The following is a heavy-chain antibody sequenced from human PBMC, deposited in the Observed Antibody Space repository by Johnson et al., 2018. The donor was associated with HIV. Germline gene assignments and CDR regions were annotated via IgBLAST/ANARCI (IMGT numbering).Heavy chain of an antibody. CDR2: IKQDGSEK. J-gene: IGHJ3*02. D-gene: IGHD2-15*01. CDR3: ARGGSCYNAHFDI. CDR1: GFTFSSYW. Sequence: VQLVESGGGLVQPGGSLRLSCAASGFTFSSYWMSWVRQAPGKGLEWVANIKQDGSEKYYVASVKGRFTISRDNAKNSLSLQMNSLRAEDTAAYYCARGGSCYNAHFDIWGQGTMVTVSS. V-gene: IGHV3-7*04.